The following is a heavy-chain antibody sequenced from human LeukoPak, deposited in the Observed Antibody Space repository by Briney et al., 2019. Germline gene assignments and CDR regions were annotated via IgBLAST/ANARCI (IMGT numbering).Heavy chain of an antibody. CDR1: GYTFTSYG. J-gene: IGHJ2*01. Sequence: GASVKVSCKASGYTFTSYGISWVRQAPGQGLEWMGWISAYNGNTNYAQKLQGRVTITRDTSASTAYMELSSLRSEDTAVYYCARERVCGSTSCYSTNFDLWGRGTLVTVSS. D-gene: IGHD2-2*01. CDR2: ISAYNGNT. CDR3: ARERVCGSTSCYSTNFDL. V-gene: IGHV1-18*01.